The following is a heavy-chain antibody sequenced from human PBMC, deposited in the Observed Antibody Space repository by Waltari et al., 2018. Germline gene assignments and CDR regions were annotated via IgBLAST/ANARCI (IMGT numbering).Heavy chain of an antibody. CDR1: GGSISSGDYY. J-gene: IGHJ3*02. Sequence: QVQLQESGPGLVKPSQTLSLTCTVSGGSISSGDYYWSWLRQPPGKGLEWIGYIYYSGSTYYNPSLKSRVTISVDTSKNQFSLKLSSVTAADTAVYYCASELHYDFWSGTTRGAFDIWGQGTMVTVSS. V-gene: IGHV4-30-4*08. D-gene: IGHD3-3*01. CDR3: ASELHYDFWSGTTRGAFDI. CDR2: IYYSGST.